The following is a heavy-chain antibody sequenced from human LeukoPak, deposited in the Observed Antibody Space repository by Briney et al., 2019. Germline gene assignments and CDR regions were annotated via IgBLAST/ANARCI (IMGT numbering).Heavy chain of an antibody. CDR2: IYHSGST. CDR1: GYSISSGYY. J-gene: IGHJ5*02. V-gene: IGHV4-38-2*01. Sequence: SETLSLTCAVSGYSISSGYYWGWIRQPPGKGLEWIGSIYHSGSTYYNPSLKSRVTISVDTSKNQFSLNLSSVTAADTAVYYCARRAGGPNWFDPWGQGTLVTVSS. CDR3: ARRAGGPNWFDP.